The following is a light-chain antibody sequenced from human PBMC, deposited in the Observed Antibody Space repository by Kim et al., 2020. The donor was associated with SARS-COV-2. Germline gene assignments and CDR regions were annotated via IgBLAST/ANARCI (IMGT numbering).Light chain of an antibody. V-gene: IGKV3-11*01. CDR2: DAS. CDR3: QQRSNWPMYT. Sequence: LSPGERATLSCRASQSVNSYLAWYQQKPGRAPRLLIYDASSRATGIPARFSGSGSGTDFTLTISSLEPEDFAVYYCQQRSNWPMYTFGQGTKLEIK. J-gene: IGKJ2*01. CDR1: QSVNSY.